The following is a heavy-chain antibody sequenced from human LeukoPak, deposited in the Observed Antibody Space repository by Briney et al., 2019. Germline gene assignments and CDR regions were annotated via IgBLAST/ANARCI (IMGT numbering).Heavy chain of an antibody. J-gene: IGHJ4*02. CDR3: AGGDGGKGDY. Sequence: SETLSLTCTVSGGSISSYYWSWIRQPPGKGLEWIGYIYYSGSTNYNPSLKSRVTMSVDTSKNQFSLKLSSVTAADTAVYYCAGGDGGKGDYWGQGTLVTVSS. V-gene: IGHV4-59*01. D-gene: IGHD4-23*01. CDR1: GGSISSYY. CDR2: IYYSGST.